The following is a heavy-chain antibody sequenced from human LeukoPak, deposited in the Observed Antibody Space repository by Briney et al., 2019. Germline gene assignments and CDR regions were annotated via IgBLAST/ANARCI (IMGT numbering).Heavy chain of an antibody. CDR3: ARGPTVTYYYDSSGPEEWFDP. J-gene: IGHJ5*02. Sequence: GASVKVSCRASGYTFTGYYMHWVRQAPGQGLEWMGWINPNSGGTNYAQKFQGRVTMTRDTSISTAYMELSSLRSEDTAVYYCARGPTVTYYYDSSGPEEWFDPWGQGTLVTVSS. CDR1: GYTFTGYY. D-gene: IGHD3-22*01. V-gene: IGHV1-2*02. CDR2: INPNSGGT.